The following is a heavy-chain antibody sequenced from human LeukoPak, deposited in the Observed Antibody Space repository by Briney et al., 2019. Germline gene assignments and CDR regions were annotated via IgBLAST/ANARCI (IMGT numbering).Heavy chain of an antibody. CDR3: AKDSLGYCSSTSCSTSY. CDR1: GFTFSSYA. J-gene: IGHJ4*02. D-gene: IGHD2-2*01. Sequence: PGGSLRLSCAASGFTFSSYAMSWVRQAPGKGLEWVSAISGSGGSTYYADSVKGRFTISRDNSKNTLYLQMNSLRAEDTAVYYCAKDSLGYCSSTSCSTSYWGQGTLVTVSS. V-gene: IGHV3-23*01. CDR2: ISGSGGST.